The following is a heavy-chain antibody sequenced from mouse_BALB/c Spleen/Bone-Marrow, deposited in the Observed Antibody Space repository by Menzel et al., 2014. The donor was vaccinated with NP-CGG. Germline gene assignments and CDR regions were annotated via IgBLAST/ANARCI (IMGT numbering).Heavy chain of an antibody. D-gene: IGHD4-1*01. CDR2: ILPGSGST. V-gene: IGHV1-9*01. CDR1: GYTFSSYW. Sequence: QVQLQQSGAELMKPGASVKISCKATGYTFSSYWIEWVKQRPGHGLEWIGEILPGSGSTNYNEKFKGKATFTADTSSNTAYMQRSSLTSEDSAVYYCARWVPYWEFAYWGQGLWSLSLQ. J-gene: IGHJ3*01. CDR3: ARWVPYWEFAY.